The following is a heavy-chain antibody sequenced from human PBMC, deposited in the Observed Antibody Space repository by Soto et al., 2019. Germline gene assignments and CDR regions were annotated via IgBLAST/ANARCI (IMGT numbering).Heavy chain of an antibody. CDR1: GGTFSTSA. J-gene: IGHJ6*02. D-gene: IGHD3-3*02. CDR2: IMPVFATP. V-gene: IGHV1-69*12. Sequence: QVQLVQSGAEVKKPGSSVKVSCKASGGTFSTSAISWVRQAPGQGLEWVGGIMPVFATPDYAQKFQGRVTITAVESTTTADLELTSLRTDDTAVYYCARDKDRQQLGGNYYYILDVWGQGTAITVSS. CDR3: ARDKDRQQLGGNYYYILDV.